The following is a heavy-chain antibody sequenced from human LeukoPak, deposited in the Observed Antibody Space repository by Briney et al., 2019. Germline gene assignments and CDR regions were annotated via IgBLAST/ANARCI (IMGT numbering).Heavy chain of an antibody. CDR2: IYYSGST. V-gene: IGHV4-61*01. J-gene: IGHJ6*02. Sequence: SETLSLTCTVSGGSVSSGSYYWSWIRQPPGKGLEWIGYIYYSGSTNYNPSLKSRVTISVDTSKNQFSLKLSPVTAADTAVYYCARDHYGDYLYYYYGMDVWGQGTTVTVSS. CDR1: GGSVSSGSYY. CDR3: ARDHYGDYLYYYYGMDV. D-gene: IGHD4-17*01.